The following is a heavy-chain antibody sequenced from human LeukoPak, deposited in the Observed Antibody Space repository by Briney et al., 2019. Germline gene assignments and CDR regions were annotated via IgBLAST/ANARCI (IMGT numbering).Heavy chain of an antibody. J-gene: IGHJ6*03. CDR2: IIPIFGTA. D-gene: IGHD3-10*01. CDR1: GGTFSSYA. Sequence: GSSVKVSCKASGGTFSSYAISWVRQAPGQGLEWMGGIIPIFGTANYAQKFQGRVTITADKSTSTAYMELSSLRSEDTAVYYCARAGNPDYGSGSYYKDYYYYMDVWGKGTTVTVSS. V-gene: IGHV1-69*06. CDR3: ARAGNPDYGSGSYYKDYYYYMDV.